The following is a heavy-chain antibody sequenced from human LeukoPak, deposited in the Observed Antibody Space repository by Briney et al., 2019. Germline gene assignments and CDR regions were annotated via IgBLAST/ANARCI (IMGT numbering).Heavy chain of an antibody. V-gene: IGHV4-59*12. J-gene: IGHJ4*02. Sequence: TASETLSLTCNVSGGSISSYYWSWIRQPPGKGLEWIGYIYYTGATNYNPSLKSRVTISVDTSKNQFSLQLNSLTPEDTAVYYCARESLRSSGGLDYWGQGTLVTVSS. CDR3: ARESLRSSGGLDY. CDR1: GGSISSYY. D-gene: IGHD6-19*01. CDR2: IYYTGAT.